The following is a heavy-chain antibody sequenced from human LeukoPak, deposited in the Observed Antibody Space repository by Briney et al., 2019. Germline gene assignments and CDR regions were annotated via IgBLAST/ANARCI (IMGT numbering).Heavy chain of an antibody. D-gene: IGHD5-18*01. V-gene: IGHV4-39*07. J-gene: IGHJ3*02. Sequence: SETLSLTCTVSGGSISSSSYYWGWIRQPPGKGLEWIGSIYYSGSTYYNPSLKSRVTISVGTSKNQFSLKLSSVTAADTAVYYCARDRRDTAMVVNIWGQGTMVTVSS. CDR3: ARDRRDTAMVVNI. CDR2: IYYSGST. CDR1: GGSISSSSYY.